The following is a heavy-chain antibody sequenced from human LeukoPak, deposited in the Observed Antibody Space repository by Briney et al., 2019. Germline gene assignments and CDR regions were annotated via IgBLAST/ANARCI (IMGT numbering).Heavy chain of an antibody. CDR3: ARDYYGSGVPYFYCYYMDV. CDR2: INPNNGGT. J-gene: IGHJ6*03. V-gene: IGHV1-2*02. CDR1: GYTFTGYY. Sequence: ASVKVSCKASGYTFTGYYIHWVRQPPGQGPQYMGWINPNNGGTNYAPNFQGRVTMTSDTSISTDYMELSRLRYDDTATYNCARDYYGSGVPYFYCYYMDVWGKGTTVTVSS. D-gene: IGHD3-10*01.